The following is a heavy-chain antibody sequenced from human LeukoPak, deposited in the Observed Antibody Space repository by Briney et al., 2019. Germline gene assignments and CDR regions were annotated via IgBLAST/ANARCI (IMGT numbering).Heavy chain of an antibody. CDR3: ARGQEMGSGWYLGY. CDR1: GYTFTGYY. CDR2: INPNSGGT. V-gene: IGHV1-2*04. J-gene: IGHJ4*02. Sequence: GASVKVSCKASGYTFTGYYMHWVRQAPGRGLEWMGWINPNSGGTNYAQKFQGWVTMTRDTSISTAYMELSRLRSDDTAVYYCARGQEMGSGWYLGYWGQGTLVTVSS. D-gene: IGHD6-19*01.